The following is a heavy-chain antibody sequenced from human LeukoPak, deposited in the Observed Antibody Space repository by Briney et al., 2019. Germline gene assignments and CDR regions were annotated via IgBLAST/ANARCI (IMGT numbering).Heavy chain of an antibody. J-gene: IGHJ6*02. CDR3: ARDNWNYGSSMDV. CDR1: GDTLTEFA. CDR2: MNPNSGNT. D-gene: IGHD1-7*01. V-gene: IGHV1-8*01. Sequence: ASVKVSCKVSGDTLTEFAMHWVRQATGQGLEWMGWMNPNSGNTGYAQKFQGRVTMTRNTSISTAYMELSSLRSEDTAVYHCARDNWNYGSSMDVWGQGTTVTVSS.